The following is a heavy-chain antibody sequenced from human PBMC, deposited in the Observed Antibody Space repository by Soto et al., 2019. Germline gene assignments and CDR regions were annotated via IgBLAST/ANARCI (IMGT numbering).Heavy chain of an antibody. CDR1: GFTFSSYA. CDR3: ARESERLLGY. CDR2: IWYDGSNE. D-gene: IGHD3-3*01. J-gene: IGHJ4*02. V-gene: IGHV3-30*04. Sequence: QVQVVESGGGVVQPGRSLTLSCAASGFTFSSYAMHWVHQAPGKGLEWMAVIWYDGSNEYYADSVKGRFTISRDNSKNTLYLQMNSLRVEDTAVYYCARESERLLGYWGQGTLVTVSS.